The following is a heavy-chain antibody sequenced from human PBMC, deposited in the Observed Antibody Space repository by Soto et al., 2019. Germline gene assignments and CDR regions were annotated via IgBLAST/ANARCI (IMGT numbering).Heavy chain of an antibody. CDR1: GGTFSSYA. CDR3: ARGTGYYYGMDV. J-gene: IGHJ6*02. CDR2: IIPIFGTA. Sequence: SVKVSCKPSGGTFSSYAISWVRQAPGQGLEWMGGIIPIFGTADYTQKFQGRVTITADESTSTAHMELSSLRSEDTAVYYCARGTGYYYGMDVWGQGTTVTVSS. V-gene: IGHV1-69*13.